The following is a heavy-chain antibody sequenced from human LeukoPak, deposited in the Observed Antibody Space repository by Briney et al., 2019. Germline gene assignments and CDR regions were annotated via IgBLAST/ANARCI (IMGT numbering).Heavy chain of an antibody. CDR1: GFTFTNYG. CDR2: ASSDEINQ. J-gene: IGHJ4*02. D-gene: IGHD3-22*01. CDR3: AAFITTKLDY. Sequence: GGSLRLSCAVSGFTFTNYGMHWVRQAPGKGLEWVAVASSDEINQYYADSVKGRFIISRDNSRNTLNLQMNNLRTEDTAFYYCAAFITTKLDYWGQGILVTVSS. V-gene: IGHV3-30*03.